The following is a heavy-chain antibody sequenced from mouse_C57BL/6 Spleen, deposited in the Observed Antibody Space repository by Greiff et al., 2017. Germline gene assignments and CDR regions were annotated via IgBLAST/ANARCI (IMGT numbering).Heavy chain of an antibody. Sequence: DVMLVESGGDLVKPGGSLKLSCAASGFTFSSYGMSWVRQTPDKRLEWVATISSGGSYTYYPDSVKGRFTISRDNAKNTLYLQMSSLKSEDTAMYYCARRYGSSLWYFDVWGTGTTVTVSS. CDR2: ISSGGSYT. CDR3: ARRYGSSLWYFDV. CDR1: GFTFSSYG. V-gene: IGHV5-6*02. D-gene: IGHD1-1*01. J-gene: IGHJ1*03.